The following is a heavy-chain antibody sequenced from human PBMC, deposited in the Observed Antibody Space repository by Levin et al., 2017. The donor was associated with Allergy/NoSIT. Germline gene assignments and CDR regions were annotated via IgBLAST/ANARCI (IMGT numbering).Heavy chain of an antibody. CDR2: IYYNGHT. CDR1: GGSISSISYY. CDR3: ARQPAIGEWDFDY. D-gene: IGHD3-10*01. Sequence: SETLSLTCTVSGGSISSISYYWGWIRQPPGKGLEWIGSIYYNGHTYYNPSLKSRVTISVDTSKEQFSLKLSSVTAADTAVYYCARQPAIGEWDFDYWGQGTLVTVSS. V-gene: IGHV4-39*01. J-gene: IGHJ4*02.